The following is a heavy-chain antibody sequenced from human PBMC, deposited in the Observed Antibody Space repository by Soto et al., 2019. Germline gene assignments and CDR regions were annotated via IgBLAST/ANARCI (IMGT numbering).Heavy chain of an antibody. CDR1: GLTVSDDY. CDR2: LYTEGTT. CDR3: LRPRPSGENYGMDV. D-gene: IGHD2-21*01. Sequence: GGSLRLGCIASGLTVSDDYMAWVHQAPEMGRGWVSILYTEGTTYYADSVKGRFTISRDSSKNALFLQMDSLRAADTGVYYCLRPRPSGENYGMDVWGQGTTVTVS. V-gene: IGHV3-53*01. J-gene: IGHJ6*02.